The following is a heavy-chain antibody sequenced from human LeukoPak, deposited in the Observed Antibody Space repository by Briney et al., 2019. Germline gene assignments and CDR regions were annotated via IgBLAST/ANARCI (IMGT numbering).Heavy chain of an antibody. CDR1: GGSISSSSYY. V-gene: IGHV4-39*01. CDR3: ASSFNYYDSSGYYYCAFDI. J-gene: IGHJ3*02. Sequence: SETLSLTCTVSGGSISSSSYYWGWIRQPPGKGLEWIGSIYYSGSTYYNPSLKSRVTIPVDTSKNQFSLKLSSVTAADTAVYYCASSFNYYDSSGYYYCAFDIWGQGTMVTVSS. D-gene: IGHD3-22*01. CDR2: IYYSGST.